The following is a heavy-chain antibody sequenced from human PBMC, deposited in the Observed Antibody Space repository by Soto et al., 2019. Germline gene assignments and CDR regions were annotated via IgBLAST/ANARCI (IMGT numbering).Heavy chain of an antibody. Sequence: GGSLRLSCAASGFTFINYWMTWVRQAPGKGLEWVAVISYDGSNKYYADSVKGRFTISRDNSKNTLYLQMNSLRAEDTAVYYCAKDRSDSSGFDFDYWGQGTLVTISS. V-gene: IGHV3-30*18. CDR3: AKDRSDSSGFDFDY. CDR1: GFTFINYW. CDR2: ISYDGSNK. D-gene: IGHD3-22*01. J-gene: IGHJ4*02.